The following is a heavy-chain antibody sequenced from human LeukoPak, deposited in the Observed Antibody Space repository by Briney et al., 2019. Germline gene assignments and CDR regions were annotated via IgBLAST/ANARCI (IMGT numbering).Heavy chain of an antibody. CDR1: GFAFSSYA. Sequence: GGSLRLSCAASGFAFSSYALHWVRLPPGKGLEWVALMSFDESKKHYADSVKGRFTVSRDNSKNTVSLQMNRLRVEDTGVYYCARDLDYDGPDYWGQGTLVTVS. J-gene: IGHJ4*02. V-gene: IGHV3-30*12. CDR2: MSFDESKK. CDR3: ARDLDYDGPDY. D-gene: IGHD3-22*01.